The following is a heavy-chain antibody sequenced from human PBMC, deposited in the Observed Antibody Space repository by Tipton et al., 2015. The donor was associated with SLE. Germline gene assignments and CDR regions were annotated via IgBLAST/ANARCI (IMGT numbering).Heavy chain of an antibody. CDR1: GFTFDDFG. Sequence: GSLRLSCAASGFTFDDFGMSWVRQAPGKGLEWLCGIMWNGGSTSYADSVKGRFTISRDNAKNSLFLQMDSLGTDDTAVYYCVRALLGPRTYWGQGTLVTVSS. J-gene: IGHJ4*02. CDR3: VRALLGPRTY. V-gene: IGHV3-20*04. D-gene: IGHD1-26*01. CDR2: IMWNGGST.